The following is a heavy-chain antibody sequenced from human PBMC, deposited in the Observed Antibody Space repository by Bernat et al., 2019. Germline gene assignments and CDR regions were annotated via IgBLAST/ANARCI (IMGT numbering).Heavy chain of an antibody. J-gene: IGHJ4*02. Sequence: EVQLLESGGGLVQPGGSLRLSCAASGFTFSSYAMSWVRQAPGKGLEWVSAISGSGGSTYYTDSVKGRFTISRDNSKNTLYLQMNSLRAEDTAVYYCAKFNDFWSGPYSNWGQGTLVTVSS. CDR2: ISGSGGST. D-gene: IGHD3-3*01. CDR3: AKFNDFWSGPYSN. V-gene: IGHV3-23*01. CDR1: GFTFSSYA.